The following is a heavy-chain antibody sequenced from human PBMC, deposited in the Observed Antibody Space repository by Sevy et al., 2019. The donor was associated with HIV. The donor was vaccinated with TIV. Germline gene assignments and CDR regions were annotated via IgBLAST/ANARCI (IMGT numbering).Heavy chain of an antibody. V-gene: IGHV1-8*01. CDR2: MNPNSGNT. Sequence: ASVKVSGKASGYTFTSYDINWVRQATGQGLEWMGWMNPNSGNTGYAQKFQGRVTMTRNTSISTAYMELRSLRSEETAVYYCARVSYDILTGYHHDAFDIWGHGTMVTVSS. D-gene: IGHD3-9*01. CDR1: GYTFTSYD. J-gene: IGHJ3*02. CDR3: ARVSYDILTGYHHDAFDI.